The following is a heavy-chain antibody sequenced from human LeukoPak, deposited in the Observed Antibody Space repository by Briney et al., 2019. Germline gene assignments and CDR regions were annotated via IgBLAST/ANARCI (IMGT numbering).Heavy chain of an antibody. J-gene: IGHJ6*03. CDR2: INHSGST. CDR1: GGSFSGYY. CDR3: ARGRVGGATIGYYYDYMDV. V-gene: IGHV4-34*01. D-gene: IGHD1-26*01. Sequence: PSETLSLTCAVYGGSFSGYYWSWIRQPPGKGLEWIGEINHSGSTNYNPSLKSRVTISVDTSKNQFSLKLSSVTAADTAVYYCARGRVGGATIGYYYDYMDVWGKGTTVTVSS.